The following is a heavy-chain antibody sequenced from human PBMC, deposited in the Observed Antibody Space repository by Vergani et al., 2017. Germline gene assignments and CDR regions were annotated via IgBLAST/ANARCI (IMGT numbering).Heavy chain of an antibody. Sequence: EVQLVESGGGLVQPGRSLRLSCAASGFTFDDYAMHWVRQAPGKGLEWVSGISWNSGSIGYADSVKGRFTISRDNAKNSLYLQMNSLRAEDTALYYCAKEGATKNCCYYYGMDVWGQGTTVTVSS. V-gene: IGHV3-9*01. CDR2: ISWNSGSI. J-gene: IGHJ6*02. CDR1: GFTFDDYA. D-gene: IGHD1-26*01. CDR3: AKEGATKNCCYYYGMDV.